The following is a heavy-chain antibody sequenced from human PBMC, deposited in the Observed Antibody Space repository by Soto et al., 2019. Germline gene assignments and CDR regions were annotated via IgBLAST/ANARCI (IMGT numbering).Heavy chain of an antibody. CDR1: GFPFSNHS. Sequence: PGGSLRLSCAASGFPFSNHSMSWVRQAPGKGLEWVSGISDGGDLIYYADSVKGRFSMSRDNSENMLYLQMTNLRAEDTAIYFCAKRQGTGLAAKNSDFWGQGTLVNVSS. J-gene: IGHJ4*02. CDR2: ISDGGDLI. D-gene: IGHD2-15*01. V-gene: IGHV3-23*01. CDR3: AKRQGTGLAAKNSDF.